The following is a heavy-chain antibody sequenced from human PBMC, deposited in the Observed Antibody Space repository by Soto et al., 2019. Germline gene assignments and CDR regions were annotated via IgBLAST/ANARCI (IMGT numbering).Heavy chain of an antibody. CDR1: GFTFSSYA. CDR2: ISGSGGST. CDR3: AKDRYSSSSAYYYYYGMDV. V-gene: IGHV3-23*01. Sequence: EVQLLESGGGLVQPGGSLRLSCAASGFTFSSYAMSWVRQAPGNGLEWVSAISGSGGSTYYADSVKGRFTISRDNSKNTLYLQMNSLRAEDTAVYYCAKDRYSSSSAYYYYYGMDVWGQGTTVTVSS. J-gene: IGHJ6*02. D-gene: IGHD6-6*01.